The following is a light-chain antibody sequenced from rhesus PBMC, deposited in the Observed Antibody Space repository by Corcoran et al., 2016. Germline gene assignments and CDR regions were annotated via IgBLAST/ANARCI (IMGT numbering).Light chain of an antibody. CDR2: TAS. CDR3: QHYDDRPFT. J-gene: IGKJ4*01. V-gene: IGKV1S8*01. Sequence: DIQMTQSPSALSASVGDRVTISCRASQNINSNLAWYQQKPGKAPKVLIYTASRLQTGMPSRFSGSGSWTDFTLTINSLQPEDSATYYCQHYDDRPFTFGGGTKVDLK. CDR1: QNINSN.